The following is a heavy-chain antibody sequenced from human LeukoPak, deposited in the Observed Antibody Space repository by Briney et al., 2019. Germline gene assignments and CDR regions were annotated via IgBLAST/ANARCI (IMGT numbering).Heavy chain of an antibody. CDR3: ARAPGYRGSLDY. CDR2: INHSGST. V-gene: IGHV4-34*01. Sequence: SETLSLTCAVYGGSFSGYYWSWIRQPPGKGLEWIGEINHSGSTNYNPSLKSRVTISVDTSKNQFSLKLSSVTAADTAVYYCARAPGYRGSLDYWGQGTLVTVSS. CDR1: GGSFSGYY. J-gene: IGHJ4*02. D-gene: IGHD6-13*01.